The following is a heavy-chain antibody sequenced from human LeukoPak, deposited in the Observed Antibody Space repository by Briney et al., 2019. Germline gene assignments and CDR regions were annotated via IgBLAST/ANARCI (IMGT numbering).Heavy chain of an antibody. Sequence: SQTLSLTCAISGDSFSSNSAGWDWVRQSPSRGLEWLGRTYYRSKWYNDYAVSVKSRITINPDTSKNQFSLQLNSVTPEDTAVYYCARGSYYYDSSGCFDYWGQGTLVTVSS. D-gene: IGHD3-22*01. J-gene: IGHJ4*02. V-gene: IGHV6-1*01. CDR3: ARGSYYYDSSGCFDY. CDR2: TYYRSKWYN. CDR1: GDSFSSNSAG.